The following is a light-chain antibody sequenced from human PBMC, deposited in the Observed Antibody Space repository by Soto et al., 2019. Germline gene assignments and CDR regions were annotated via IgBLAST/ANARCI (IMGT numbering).Light chain of an antibody. Sequence: IVLTQSPATLSLSPGERATLSCRASPSVTNYLAWYQQKPGQAPRLVIYGAFNRATGIPARFSGSGSGTDFTLTISSLEPEDFAVYYCQQRNIWPPVTFGQGTRLEL. CDR3: QQRNIWPPVT. J-gene: IGKJ5*01. CDR1: PSVTNY. V-gene: IGKV3-11*01. CDR2: GAF.